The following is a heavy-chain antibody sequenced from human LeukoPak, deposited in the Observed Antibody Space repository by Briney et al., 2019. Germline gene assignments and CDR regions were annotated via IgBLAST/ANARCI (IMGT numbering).Heavy chain of an antibody. CDR2: ISYDGSNK. V-gene: IGHV3-30*18. D-gene: IGHD1-26*01. J-gene: IGHJ4*02. CDR1: GFTFSSYG. Sequence: GGSLRLSCAASGFTFSSYGMHWVRQAPGKGLEWVAVISYDGSNKYYAASVKGRFTISRDNSKNTLYLQMNSLRAEDTAVYYCAKDRGAWELLQYYFDYWGQGTLVTVSS. CDR3: AKDRGAWELLQYYFDY.